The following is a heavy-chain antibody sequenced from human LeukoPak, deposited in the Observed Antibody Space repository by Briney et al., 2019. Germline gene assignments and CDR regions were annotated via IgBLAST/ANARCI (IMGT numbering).Heavy chain of an antibody. D-gene: IGHD1/OR15-1a*01. CDR1: GFSYSAYS. Sequence: GGSLRLSCAASGFSYSAYSMNWVRQAPGKGLEWVSYISSTSITMYYADSVKGRFTISRDNAKNSLHLQMNSLRPEDTAVYYCARGWDWNTPGYWGQGILVTVSS. V-gene: IGHV3-48*04. J-gene: IGHJ4*02. CDR2: ISSTSITM. CDR3: ARGWDWNTPGY.